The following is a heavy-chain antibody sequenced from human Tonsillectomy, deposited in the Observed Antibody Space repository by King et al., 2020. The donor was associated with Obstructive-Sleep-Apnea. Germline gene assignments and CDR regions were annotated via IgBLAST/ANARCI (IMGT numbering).Heavy chain of an antibody. D-gene: IGHD3-22*01. CDR1: GFTFSDYA. J-gene: IGHJ4*02. Sequence: VQLVESGGGVVQPGRSLRLSCAASGFTFSDYAMHWVRQAPGKGLEWVALISYDGTNKYYADSVKGRFTISRDNSKNTLYLQMNSLRTDNTAVDYCAIGLGYYDSSTPIAYCGQGSLVTASS. V-gene: IGHV3-30*03. CDR2: ISYDGTNK. CDR3: AIGLGYYDSSTPIAY.